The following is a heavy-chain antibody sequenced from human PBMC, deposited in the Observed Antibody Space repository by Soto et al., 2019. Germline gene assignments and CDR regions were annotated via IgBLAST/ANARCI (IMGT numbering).Heavy chain of an antibody. Sequence: HPGGSLRLSCSASGLTVNSNYMSWVRQAPGKGLEWVSVIYSGGSTYYADSVKGRFTISRDNSKNTLYLQMNSLRAEDTAVYYCASFGYSSSWSFDYWGQGTLVTVSS. CDR1: GLTVNSNY. D-gene: IGHD6-13*01. J-gene: IGHJ4*02. CDR2: IYSGGST. V-gene: IGHV3-53*01. CDR3: ASFGYSSSWSFDY.